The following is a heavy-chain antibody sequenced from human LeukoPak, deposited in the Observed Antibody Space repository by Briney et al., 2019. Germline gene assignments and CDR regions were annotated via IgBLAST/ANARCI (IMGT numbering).Heavy chain of an antibody. Sequence: GGSLRLSCAASGFTFDDYAMNWVRQAPGKGLEWVSFISSSSSYIHYADSVKGRFTISRDNAKNSLYLQMNSLRAEDTAVYYCARDGGGYRFYNWFDPWGQGTLVTVSS. V-gene: IGHV3-21*01. CDR3: ARDGGGYRFYNWFDP. J-gene: IGHJ5*02. D-gene: IGHD5-12*01. CDR1: GFTFDDYA. CDR2: ISSSSSYI.